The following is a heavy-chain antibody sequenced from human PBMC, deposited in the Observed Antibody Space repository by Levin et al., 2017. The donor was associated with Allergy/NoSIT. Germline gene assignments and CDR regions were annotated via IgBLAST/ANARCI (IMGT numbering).Heavy chain of an antibody. CDR3: ARNGQRFLEWSHWYFDV. CDR2: IRTRAYEGRTSRGAT. Sequence: PGGSLRLSCSASGFKFGDYAMSWFRRAPGKGLEWLGFIRTRAYEGRTSRGATEYAASVRGRFTMSRDDSKNIAYLQMTSLKTDDTAMYFCARNGQRFLEWSHWYFDVWGRGTLVTVSS. J-gene: IGHJ2*01. CDR1: GFKFGDYA. V-gene: IGHV3-49*03. D-gene: IGHD3-3*01.